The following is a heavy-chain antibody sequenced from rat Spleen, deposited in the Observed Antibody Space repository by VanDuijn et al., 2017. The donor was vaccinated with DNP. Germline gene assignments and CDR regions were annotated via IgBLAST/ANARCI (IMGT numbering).Heavy chain of an antibody. J-gene: IGHJ4*01. CDR2: VRYNGDT. CDR3: TRDAYSGYSYATDA. D-gene: IGHD1-6*01. CDR1: GFPLTSYG. V-gene: IGHV2-63*01. Sequence: QVQLKESGPVQVQPSETLSLTCTVSGFPLTSYGVSWVRQSPGKGLEWMGRVRYNGDTAYNSALKSRLSISRDTSKNQVFLKLISLQTDDTGTYYCTRDAYSGYSYATDAWGQGTSVTVSS.